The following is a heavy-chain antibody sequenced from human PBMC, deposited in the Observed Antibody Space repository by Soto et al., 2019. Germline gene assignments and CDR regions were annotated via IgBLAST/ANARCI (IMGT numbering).Heavy chain of an antibody. CDR1: GFTFSSYG. V-gene: IGHV3-30*18. D-gene: IGHD2-15*01. Sequence: GGSLRLSCAASGFTFSSYGMHWVRQAPGKGLEWVAVISYDGSNKYYADSVKGRFTISRDNSKNTLYLQMNSLRAEDTAVYYCENLCGGSCYSYAFDIWGQGPMVTVSS. CDR2: ISYDGSNK. CDR3: ENLCGGSCYSYAFDI. J-gene: IGHJ3*02.